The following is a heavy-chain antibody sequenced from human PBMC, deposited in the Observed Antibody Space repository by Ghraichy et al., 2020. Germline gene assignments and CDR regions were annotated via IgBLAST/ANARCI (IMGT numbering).Heavy chain of an antibody. CDR1: GYTFTSYG. V-gene: IGHV1-18*01. Sequence: ASVKVSCKASGYTFTSYGISLVRQAPGQGVEWMGWISAYNGNTNYAQKLQGRVTMTTDTSTSTAYMELRSLRSDDTAVYYCASRVAPEAAGIHDIWGQGTMVTVSS. CDR2: ISAYNGNT. CDR3: ASRVAPEAAGIHDI. D-gene: IGHD6-13*01. J-gene: IGHJ3*02.